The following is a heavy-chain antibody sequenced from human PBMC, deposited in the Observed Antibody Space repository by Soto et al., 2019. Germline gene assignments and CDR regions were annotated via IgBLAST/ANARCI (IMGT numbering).Heavy chain of an antibody. Sequence: GGSLRLSCSASGFTFSNHAMHWVRQAPGKGLEWISYISVSGSLVYHADSVKGRFTISRDNARNSVYLQMNSLRVEDTAVYYCARVPNAILYWGQGTPVTVSS. CDR1: GFTFSNHA. CDR3: ARVPNAILY. J-gene: IGHJ4*02. V-gene: IGHV3-48*03. CDR2: ISVSGSLV.